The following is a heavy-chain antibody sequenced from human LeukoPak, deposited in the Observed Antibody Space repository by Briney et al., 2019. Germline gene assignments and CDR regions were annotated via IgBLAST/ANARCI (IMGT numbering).Heavy chain of an antibody. CDR1: GGSIRSSSYY. CDR3: GMVYDGGAFHGGQRGGGIDY. CDR2: IYYSGIT. V-gene: IGHV4-39*07. J-gene: IGHJ4*02. D-gene: IGHD3-22*01. Sequence: SETLSLTCTVSGGSIRSSSYYWGWIRQPPGKGLEWIGSIYYSGITYSNPSLKSRLTISVDTSKNQFSLKLNSVTAADTAVYYCGMVYDGGAFHGGQRGGGIDYWGQGTLVTVSS.